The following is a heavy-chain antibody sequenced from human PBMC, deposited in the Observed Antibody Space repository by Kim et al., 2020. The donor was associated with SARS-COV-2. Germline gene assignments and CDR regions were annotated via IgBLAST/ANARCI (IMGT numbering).Heavy chain of an antibody. J-gene: IGHJ6*02. D-gene: IGHD3-10*01. Sequence: GESLKISCAASGFTFGTYGMHWVRQAPGKGLEWMAVIPYDGSKTYYADSVKGRFTISRDNSKNTLYMQMNSLRVEDTAVYYCTKTARPQIISGMDVWGQGTTVAVSS. CDR3: TKTARPQIISGMDV. CDR1: GFTFGTYG. V-gene: IGHV3-30*18. CDR2: IPYDGSKT.